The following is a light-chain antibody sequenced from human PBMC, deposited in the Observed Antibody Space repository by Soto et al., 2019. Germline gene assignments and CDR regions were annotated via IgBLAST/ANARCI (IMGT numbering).Light chain of an antibody. J-gene: IGLJ2*01. CDR3: AAWDDSLKGVI. Sequence: QPVLIQPPSASGTPGQRVTISCSGSNSNIGRNIVNWYQHLPGTAPKLLIYRNDQRASGVPDRFSGSKSGTSASLAISGLQSEDESDFYCAAWDDSLKGVIFGGGTKLTVL. CDR2: RND. CDR1: NSNIGRNI. V-gene: IGLV1-44*01.